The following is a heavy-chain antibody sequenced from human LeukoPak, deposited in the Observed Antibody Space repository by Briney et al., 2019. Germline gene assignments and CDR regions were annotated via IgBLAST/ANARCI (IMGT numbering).Heavy chain of an antibody. CDR2: IYTSGST. CDR3: ARGRRCTNGVCILDY. CDR1: GGSISSDSYY. Sequence: SETLSLTCTVSGGSISSDSYYWSWIRQPAGKGLEWIGRIYTSGSTNYNPSLKSRVTISVDTSKNQFSLKLSSVTAADTAVYYCARGRRCTNGVCILDYWGQGTLVTVSS. V-gene: IGHV4-61*02. D-gene: IGHD2-8*01. J-gene: IGHJ4*02.